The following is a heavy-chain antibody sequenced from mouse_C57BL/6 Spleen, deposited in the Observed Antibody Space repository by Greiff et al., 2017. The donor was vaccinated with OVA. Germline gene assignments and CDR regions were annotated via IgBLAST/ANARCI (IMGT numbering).Heavy chain of an antibody. V-gene: IGHV5-12*01. CDR1: GFTFSDYY. CDR3: ARENYYGSSYGAMDY. J-gene: IGHJ4*01. Sequence: EVQLVESGGGLVQPGGSLKLSCAASGFTFSDYYMYWVRQTPEKRLEWVAYISNGGGSTYYPDTVKGRFTISRDNAKNTLYLQMSRLTSEDTAMYYCARENYYGSSYGAMDYWGQGTSVTVSS. D-gene: IGHD1-1*01. CDR2: ISNGGGST.